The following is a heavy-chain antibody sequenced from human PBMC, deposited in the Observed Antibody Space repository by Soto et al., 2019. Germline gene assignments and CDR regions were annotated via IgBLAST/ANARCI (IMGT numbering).Heavy chain of an antibody. V-gene: IGHV1-69*06. D-gene: IGHD3-10*01. J-gene: IGHJ3*02. CDR2: TIPVFNTA. Sequence: QVQLEQSGAEVKKPGSSVKISCKASGGTLSDHGVSWLRQAPGQGLEWVGGTIPVFNTAKYAPKFQGRVTIGAEKSPNIAYMEWGSLRSDDTSFYYCARGGYGSGNDYTGPSAFDIWGQGTLVIVSS. CDR3: ARGGYGSGNDYTGPSAFDI. CDR1: GGTLSDHG.